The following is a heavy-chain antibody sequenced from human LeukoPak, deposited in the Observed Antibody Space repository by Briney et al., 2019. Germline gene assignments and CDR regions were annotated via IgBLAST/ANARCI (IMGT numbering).Heavy chain of an antibody. D-gene: IGHD2-15*01. CDR3: ARGPRYCSGGSCYYWFDP. V-gene: IGHV1-8*01. CDR2: MNPNSGNT. CDR1: GSPFTSYD. Sequence: GASVKGSFKASGSPFTSYDINWVRPATGQGGEWMGWMNPNSGNTGYSQKFQARVTMTRNTSISTAYMELSSLRSEDTAVYYCARGPRYCSGGSCYYWFDPWGQGTLVTVSS. J-gene: IGHJ5*02.